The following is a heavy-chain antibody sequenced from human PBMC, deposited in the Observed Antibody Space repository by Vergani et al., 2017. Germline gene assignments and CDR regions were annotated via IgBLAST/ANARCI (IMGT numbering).Heavy chain of an antibody. CDR1: GSTVSGNY. CDR3: ARGIVGGLEFDN. J-gene: IGHJ4*02. Sequence: LQLVESGGGLVQPGGSLRLSCAASGSTVSGNYMTWVRQAPGKGLEWVSYISGVGDTINYADSVKGRFTISRDNSLHLQMNSLRVEDTAVYYCARGIVGGLEFDNWGQGTLVTVSS. D-gene: IGHD1-26*01. V-gene: IGHV3-11*04. CDR2: ISGVGDTI.